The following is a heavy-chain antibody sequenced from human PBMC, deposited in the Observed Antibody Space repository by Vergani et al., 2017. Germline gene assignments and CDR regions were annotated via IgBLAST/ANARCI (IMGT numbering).Heavy chain of an antibody. J-gene: IGHJ4*02. D-gene: IGHD1-26*01. CDR3: ARRGGSSWFIDY. Sequence: EVQLVHSGADVKNPGESLNILCKVSGYSLKEYWIVCVRQMPGKALEWMGTIYPGDSETRYSPSFQGQVTISADKSISTAYLQWSSLKASDSAMYYCARRGGSSWFIDYWGPGTLVTVSS. CDR2: IYPGDSET. V-gene: IGHV5-51*01. CDR1: GYSLKEYW.